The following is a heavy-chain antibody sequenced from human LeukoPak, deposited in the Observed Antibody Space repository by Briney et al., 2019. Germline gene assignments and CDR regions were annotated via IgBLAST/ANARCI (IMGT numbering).Heavy chain of an antibody. CDR2: INPSGGST. D-gene: IGHD3-3*01. V-gene: IGHV1-46*01. CDR3: ARAASYDFWSGPSPPFDY. J-gene: IGHJ4*02. CDR1: GYTFTSYY. Sequence: ASVKVSCKASGYTFTSYYMHWVRQAPGQGLEWMGIINPSGGSTSYAQKFQGRVTMTRDTSTSTVYMELSSLRSEDTAVYYCARAASYDFWSGPSPPFDYGGQGTLVPVSS.